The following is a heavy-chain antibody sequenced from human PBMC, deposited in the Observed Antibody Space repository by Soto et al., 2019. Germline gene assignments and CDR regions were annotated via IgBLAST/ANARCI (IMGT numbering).Heavy chain of an antibody. Sequence: WGSLRLSCAASGFTFISYAIIFFRHSPFKWLEWVSAISGSGGSTYYADSVKGRFTISRDNSKNTLYLQMNSLRAEDTAVYYCAKSRPRYCSSTSCYYYFDYWGQGTLVTVSS. CDR2: ISGSGGST. J-gene: IGHJ4*02. V-gene: IGHV3-23*01. D-gene: IGHD2-2*01. CDR3: AKSRPRYCSSTSCYYYFDY. CDR1: GFTFISYA.